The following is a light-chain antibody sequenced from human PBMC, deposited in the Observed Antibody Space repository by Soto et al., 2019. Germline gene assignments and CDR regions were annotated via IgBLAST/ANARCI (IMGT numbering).Light chain of an antibody. V-gene: IGKV1-5*03. Sequence: DIQMTQSPSTLSASVGDRVTITCRASQSISSWLAWYQQKPGKAPKLLIYKASSLESGVPSRFSGSGSGTEFTLTISSLQPDDFATYYCHQYNSYPWTFGQGTKGDIK. CDR3: HQYNSYPWT. CDR2: KAS. CDR1: QSISSW. J-gene: IGKJ1*01.